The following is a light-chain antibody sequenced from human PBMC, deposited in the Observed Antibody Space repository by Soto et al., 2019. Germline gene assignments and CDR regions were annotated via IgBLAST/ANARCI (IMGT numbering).Light chain of an antibody. J-gene: IGLJ3*02. V-gene: IGLV2-23*02. CDR3: CSSVGSPNWV. CDR1: SSDVGSCNC. Sequence: QSALTQPASVSGSPGQSITISCTGTSSDVGSCNCVSWYQQHPGKAPTLMIYEVNKRPSGVSNRFSGSKSGNTASLTISGLQAEHEADYYCCSSVGSPNWVFGGGTKLTVL. CDR2: EVN.